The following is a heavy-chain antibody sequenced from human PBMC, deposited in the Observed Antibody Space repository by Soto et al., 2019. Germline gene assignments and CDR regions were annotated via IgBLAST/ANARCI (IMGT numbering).Heavy chain of an antibody. J-gene: IGHJ6*02. Sequence: QVQLVQSGAEVKKPGSSVKVSCKASGGTFSSYAISWVRQAPGQGLEWMGGIIPICGTANYAQKFQGRVTITADESTSTAYMELSRLSSEDTAVYTCERLVGEWSHDFCHLTYYGMYVCGQGPTLTVSS. CDR3: ERLVGEWSHDFCHLTYYGMYV. CDR2: IIPICGTA. CDR1: GGTFSSYA. D-gene: IGHD2-8*02. V-gene: IGHV1-69*01.